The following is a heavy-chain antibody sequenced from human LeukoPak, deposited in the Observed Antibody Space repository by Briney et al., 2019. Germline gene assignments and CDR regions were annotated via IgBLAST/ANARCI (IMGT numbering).Heavy chain of an antibody. CDR1: GFTFSSYS. Sequence: GGSLKLSCAASGFTFSSYSMNWVRQAPGKGLEWVSYISSSSSTTYYADSVKGRFTISRDNSKNMLYLQMNSLRAEDTAVYYCAKSNGVDRNGYNSDYFDYWGQGTLVTVSS. CDR2: ISSSSSTT. D-gene: IGHD5-24*01. CDR3: AKSNGVDRNGYNSDYFDY. V-gene: IGHV3-48*01. J-gene: IGHJ4*02.